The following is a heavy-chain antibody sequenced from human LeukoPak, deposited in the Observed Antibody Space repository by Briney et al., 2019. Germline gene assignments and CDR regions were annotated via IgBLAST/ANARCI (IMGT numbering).Heavy chain of an antibody. D-gene: IGHD6-13*01. CDR3: AKAAESSSWYDNWFDP. V-gene: IGHV3-21*04. CDR1: GFTFSSYS. Sequence: GGSLRLSCAASGFTFSSYSMNWVRQAPGKGLEWVSSISSSSSNIYYADSVKGRFTISRDNAKNSLYLQMNSLRAEDTALYYCAKAAESSSWYDNWFDPWGQGTLVTVSS. J-gene: IGHJ5*02. CDR2: ISSSSSNI.